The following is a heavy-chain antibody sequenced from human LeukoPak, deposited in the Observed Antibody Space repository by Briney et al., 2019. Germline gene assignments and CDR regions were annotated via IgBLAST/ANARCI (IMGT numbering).Heavy chain of an antibody. J-gene: IGHJ3*02. CDR2: MSISGSTI. Sequence: GGSLRLSCTASGFTCSEYYMSWIRQAPGKVLERPSYMSISGSTIYYADSVKGRFTISRDNAKNSLYLQMNTLRADATAVYSCAREFTFDAFDIWGLGTMVTVSS. V-gene: IGHV3-11*01. CDR3: AREFTFDAFDI. CDR1: GFTCSEYY.